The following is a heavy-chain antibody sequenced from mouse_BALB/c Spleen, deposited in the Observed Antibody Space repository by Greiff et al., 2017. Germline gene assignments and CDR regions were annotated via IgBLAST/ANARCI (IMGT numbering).Heavy chain of an antibody. CDR2: IWAGGST. CDR3: DRGGGNYFNYYAMDY. J-gene: IGHJ4*01. D-gene: IGHD2-1*01. Sequence: VKLVESGPGLVAPSQSLSITCTVSGFSLTSYGVHWVRQPPGKGLEWLGVIWAGGSTNYNSALMSRLSISKDNSKSQVFLKMNSLQTDDTAMYYCDRGGGNYFNYYAMDYWGQGTSVTVSS. CDR1: GFSLTSYG. V-gene: IGHV2-9*02.